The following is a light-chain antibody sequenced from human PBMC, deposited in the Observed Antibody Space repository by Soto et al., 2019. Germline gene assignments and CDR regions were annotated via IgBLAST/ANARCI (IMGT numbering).Light chain of an antibody. CDR3: SSFTSTNTPVV. CDR1: SSDVGRYNY. V-gene: IGLV2-14*01. Sequence: QSVLTQPASVSGSPGQSITISCTGTSSDVGRYNYIYWYQQHPGKAPKLIIYDVSDRPSGIVNRFSGSKSGNAASLTISGLQAEDEADYYCSSFTSTNTPVVFGGGTKLTVL. CDR2: DVS. J-gene: IGLJ2*01.